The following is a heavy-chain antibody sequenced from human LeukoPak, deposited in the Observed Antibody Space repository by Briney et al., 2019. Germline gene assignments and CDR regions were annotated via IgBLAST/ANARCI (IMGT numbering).Heavy chain of an antibody. V-gene: IGHV3-23*01. J-gene: IGHJ4*02. D-gene: IGHD6-13*01. CDR3: AKMLVPYQFPTFDY. CDR2: ISGSGGST. CDR1: GFTFSSYA. Sequence: GGFLRLSCAASGFTFSSYAMRWVRQAPGKGLEWVSAISGSGGSTYYADSVKGRFTISRDNSKNTLYLQMNSLRAEDTAVYYCAKMLVPYQFPTFDYWGQGTLVTVSS.